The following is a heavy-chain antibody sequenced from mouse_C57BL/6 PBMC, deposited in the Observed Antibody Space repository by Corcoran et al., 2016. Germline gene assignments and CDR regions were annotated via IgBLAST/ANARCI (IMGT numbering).Heavy chain of an antibody. Sequence: QVQLQQSGPELVKPGASVKISCTASGYTFTDYYINWVKQRPGQGLEWIGWIFPGSGSTYYNEKFKGKATLTVDKSSSTAYMLLSSLTSEDSAVYFCARRDYYGSSSRGWYFDVWGTGTTVTVSS. D-gene: IGHD1-1*01. CDR3: ARRDYYGSSSRGWYFDV. CDR2: IFPGSGST. J-gene: IGHJ1*03. V-gene: IGHV1-75*01. CDR1: GYTFTDYY.